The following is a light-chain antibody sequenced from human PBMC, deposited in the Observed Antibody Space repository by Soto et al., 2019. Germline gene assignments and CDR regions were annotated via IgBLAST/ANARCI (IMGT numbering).Light chain of an antibody. J-gene: IGKJ1*01. CDR2: KAS. V-gene: IGKV1-5*03. CDR1: QSISVW. CDR3: QQYNSYSPT. Sequence: DIQMTQSPSTLSASVGYRFTITCRASQSISVWLAWYQQKAGKAPNLLIYKASRLESGVPSRFSGSGSETEFTLTISGLQPGDSATYYCQQYNSYSPTFGQGTTVDI.